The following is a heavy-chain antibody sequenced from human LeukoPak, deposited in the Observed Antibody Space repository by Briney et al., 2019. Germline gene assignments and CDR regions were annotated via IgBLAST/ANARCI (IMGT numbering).Heavy chain of an antibody. CDR1: GGSISSVDYY. Sequence: SQTLSLTCTVSGGSISSVDYYWSWIRQPQGKGREWIGYIYYSGSTYYNPSLKSRVTISVDTSKIQFSLKLSSVTAADTAVYYCASVYCSSFHIDYWGQGTLVTVSS. J-gene: IGHJ4*02. CDR2: IYYSGST. V-gene: IGHV4-30-4*08. D-gene: IGHD6-13*01. CDR3: ASVYCSSFHIDY.